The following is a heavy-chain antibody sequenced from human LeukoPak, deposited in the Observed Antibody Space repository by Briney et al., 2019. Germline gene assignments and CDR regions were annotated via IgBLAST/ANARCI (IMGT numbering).Heavy chain of an antibody. D-gene: IGHD6-13*01. CDR2: IYYSGST. J-gene: IGHJ4*02. CDR3: ARQRSSSSWIDY. V-gene: IGHV4-59*08. Sequence: SETLSLTCTVSGGSISSYYWSWIRQPPGKGLEWLGYIYYSGSTNYNPSPKSRVTISVDTSKNQFSLKLSSVTAADTAVYYCARQRSSSSWIDYWGQGTLVTVSS. CDR1: GGSISSYY.